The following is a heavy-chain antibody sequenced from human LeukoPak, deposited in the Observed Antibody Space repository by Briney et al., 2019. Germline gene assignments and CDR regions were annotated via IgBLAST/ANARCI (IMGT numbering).Heavy chain of an antibody. V-gene: IGHV3-48*04. J-gene: IGHJ5*02. CDR3: ARDWTPVPAALRSWFDP. CDR1: GFTFSSYS. Sequence: GGSLRLSCAASGFTFSSYSMNWVRQAPGKGLEWVSVIRGSGGTTYYADSVKGRFTISRDNAKNSLYLQMNSLRAEDTAVYYCARDWTPVPAALRSWFDPWGQGTLVTVSS. D-gene: IGHD2-2*01. CDR2: IRGSGGTT.